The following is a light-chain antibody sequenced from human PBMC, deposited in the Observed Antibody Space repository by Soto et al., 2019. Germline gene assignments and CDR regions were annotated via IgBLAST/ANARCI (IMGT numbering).Light chain of an antibody. CDR3: GTWDSSLSAWV. CDR1: SSNIGNNY. Sequence: QSVLTQPHAVSAAPGQKVTISCSGSSSNIGNNYVSWYQQLPGTAPKLLIYENNKRPSGIPDRFSGSKSGTSATLGITGLQTGDEADYYCGTWDSSLSAWVFGGGTKVTVL. V-gene: IGLV1-51*02. CDR2: ENN. J-gene: IGLJ3*02.